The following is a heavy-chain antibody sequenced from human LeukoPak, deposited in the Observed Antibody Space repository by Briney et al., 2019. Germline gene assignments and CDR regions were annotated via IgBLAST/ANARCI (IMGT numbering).Heavy chain of an antibody. CDR3: ATSGYCSSTSCYTNWFDP. CDR1: GFTFSSYA. V-gene: IGHV3-74*01. D-gene: IGHD2-2*02. J-gene: IGHJ5*02. Sequence: TGGSLRLSCAASGFTFSSYAMSWVRQAPGKGLVWVSRINSDGSSTSYADSVKGRFTISRDNAKNTLYLQMNSLRAEDTAVYYCATSGYCSSTSCYTNWFDPWGQGTLVTVSS. CDR2: INSDGSST.